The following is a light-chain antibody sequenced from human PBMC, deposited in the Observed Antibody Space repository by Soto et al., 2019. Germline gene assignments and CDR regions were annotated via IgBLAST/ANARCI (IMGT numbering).Light chain of an antibody. V-gene: IGKV3-15*01. Sequence: EIVMTQSPATLSVSPGERVTLSCRASQSVSSNLAWYQQKPGQAPRLLIYGVSTRATGVPTSFSGSGSGTEFTLTISSLQSEDFALYYCQQDNKWPLTFGGGTKVDIK. J-gene: IGKJ4*01. CDR2: GVS. CDR1: QSVSSN. CDR3: QQDNKWPLT.